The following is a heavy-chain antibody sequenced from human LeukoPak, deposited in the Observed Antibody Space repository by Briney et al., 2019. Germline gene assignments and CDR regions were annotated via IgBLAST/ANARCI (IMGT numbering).Heavy chain of an antibody. Sequence: SETLSLTCTVSGGSIGINYCAWMRQPPRKGLEYNGYIYYTGGTNYNPSLKSRVTISIDTSKNQFSLKLSSVTAADTAVYFCAKYGNSGWVIDYWGQGTLVTVSS. CDR2: IYYTGGT. V-gene: IGHV4-59*08. CDR1: GGSIGINY. CDR3: AKYGNSGWVIDY. J-gene: IGHJ4*02. D-gene: IGHD6-19*01.